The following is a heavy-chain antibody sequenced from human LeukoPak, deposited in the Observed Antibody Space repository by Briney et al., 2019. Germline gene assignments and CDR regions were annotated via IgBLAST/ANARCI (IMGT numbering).Heavy chain of an antibody. J-gene: IGHJ4*02. CDR2: IYYSGST. V-gene: IGHV4-39*01. D-gene: IGHD5-12*01. Sequence: PSETLSLTCTVSGGSISSSSYYWGWIRQPPGKGLEWIGSIYYSGSTYYNPSLKSRVTISVDTSKNKFSLKLSSVTAADTAVYYCARLTWDRVGGYDSSYFDYWGQGTLVTVSS. CDR1: GGSISSSSYY. CDR3: ARLTWDRVGGYDSSYFDY.